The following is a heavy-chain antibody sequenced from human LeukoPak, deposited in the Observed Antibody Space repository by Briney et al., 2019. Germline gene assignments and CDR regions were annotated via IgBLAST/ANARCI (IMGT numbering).Heavy chain of an antibody. D-gene: IGHD6-19*01. CDR1: GGSISSSSYY. Sequence: SETLSLTCTVSGGSISSSSYYWGWIRQPPGKGLEWIGSIYYSGSTYYNPSLKSRVTISVDTSKNQFSLKLISVTAADTAVYYCARVMSGWYIMYYFDYWGQGTLVTVSS. V-gene: IGHV4-39*07. J-gene: IGHJ4*02. CDR3: ARVMSGWYIMYYFDY. CDR2: IYYSGST.